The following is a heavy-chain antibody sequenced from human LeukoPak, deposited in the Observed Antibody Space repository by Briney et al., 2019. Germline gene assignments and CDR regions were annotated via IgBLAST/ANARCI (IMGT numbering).Heavy chain of an antibody. J-gene: IGHJ6*03. V-gene: IGHV4-59*01. Sequence: SETLSLTCTVSGGSISSYYWSWIRQLPGKGLEWIGYIYYSGSTNYNPSLKSRVTISVDTSKSQFSLKLSSVTAADTAVYYCARTPDHYYYYYMDVWGKGTTVTVSS. CDR3: ARTPDHYYYYYMDV. CDR1: GGSISSYY. CDR2: IYYSGST.